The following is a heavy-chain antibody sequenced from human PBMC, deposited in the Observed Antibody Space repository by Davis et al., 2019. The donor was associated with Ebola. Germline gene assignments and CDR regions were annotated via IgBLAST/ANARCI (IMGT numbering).Heavy chain of an antibody. J-gene: IGHJ3*02. V-gene: IGHV4-39*01. CDR2: IYYSGST. CDR3: ARALFLEWSFDI. Sequence: SETLSLTCTVSGGSISSSSYNWGWLRPPPGKGLAWTGSIYYSGSTYYNPSLKSRVTISVDTSKNQFSLKLSSVTAADTAVYYCARALFLEWSFDIWGQGTMVTVSS. D-gene: IGHD3-3*01. CDR1: GGSISSSSYN.